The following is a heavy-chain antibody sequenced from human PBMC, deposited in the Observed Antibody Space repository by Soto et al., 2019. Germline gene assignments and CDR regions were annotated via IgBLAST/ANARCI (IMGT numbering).Heavy chain of an antibody. V-gene: IGHV3-33*01. CDR1: GFAFSNYG. Sequence: GGSLRLSCAASGFAFSNYGMHWVRQAPGKGLEWVAIIWHDGNNKYYADSVRGRFIISRDNSKNRLYLQMNSLRAEDTAVYYCASDLVGASDSYGLDVWGQGTPVTVSS. J-gene: IGHJ6*02. D-gene: IGHD1-26*01. CDR2: IWHDGNNK. CDR3: ASDLVGASDSYGLDV.